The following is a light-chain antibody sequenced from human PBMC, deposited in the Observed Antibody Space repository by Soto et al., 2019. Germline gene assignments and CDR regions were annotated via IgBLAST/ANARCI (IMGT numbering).Light chain of an antibody. V-gene: IGLV2-14*01. CDR3: SAYTSSSTLV. CDR2: DVS. CDR1: SSDVGGYNA. Sequence: QSALTQPASVSGSPGQSITISCTGTSSDVGGYNAVSWYQQHPGTAPKLMIYDVSNRPSGVSNRFSGSKSGNTASLTISGLQAEDEDDYYCSAYTSSSTLVFGTGTKLTVL. J-gene: IGLJ1*01.